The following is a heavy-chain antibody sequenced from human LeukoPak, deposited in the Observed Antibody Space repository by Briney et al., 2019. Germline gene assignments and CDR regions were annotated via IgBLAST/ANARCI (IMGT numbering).Heavy chain of an antibody. V-gene: IGHV4-59*01. D-gene: IGHD1-26*01. CDR3: ARGLRVGNTGYYFDY. CDR1: GGSISSNF. CDR2: IYYSGTT. J-gene: IGHJ4*02. Sequence: PSETLSLTCTVSGGSISSNFWSWIRQPPGKGLEWIGYIYYSGTTSYNASLKSRVTMSVDTSKNQFSLNLKSVTAADTAVYYCARGLRVGNTGYYFDYWGQRTLVTVSS.